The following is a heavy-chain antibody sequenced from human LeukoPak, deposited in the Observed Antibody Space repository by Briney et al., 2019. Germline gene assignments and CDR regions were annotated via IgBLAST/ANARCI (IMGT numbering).Heavy chain of an antibody. CDR1: GYTFSSYY. V-gene: IGHV1-2*02. J-gene: IGHJ3*02. Sequence: ASVKVSCKASGYTFSSYYVHWVRQAPGQGLEWMGWINPNSGGTNYAQKFQGRVTMTRDTSISTAYMELSRLRSDDTAVYYCARPGGGSSGWYIRANDAFDIWGQGTMVTVSS. D-gene: IGHD6-19*01. CDR2: INPNSGGT. CDR3: ARPGGGSSGWYIRANDAFDI.